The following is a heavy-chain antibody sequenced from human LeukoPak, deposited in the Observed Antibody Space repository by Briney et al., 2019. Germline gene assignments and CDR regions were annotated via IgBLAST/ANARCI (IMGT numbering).Heavy chain of an antibody. Sequence: GGSLRLSCAASGITFSDHYMSWIRQAPGKGLEWVAHISSSGSTIEYADSVKGRFAISRDNAKNSLYLQMITLSVEDTAVYYCAREVRYTSSWYVYYYFDYWGQGTLVTVSS. CDR2: ISSSGSTI. CDR1: GITFSDHY. D-gene: IGHD6-13*01. V-gene: IGHV3-11*01. CDR3: AREVRYTSSWYVYYYFDY. J-gene: IGHJ4*02.